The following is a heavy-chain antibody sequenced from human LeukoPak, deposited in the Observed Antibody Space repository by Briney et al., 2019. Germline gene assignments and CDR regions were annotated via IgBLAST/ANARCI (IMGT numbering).Heavy chain of an antibody. CDR3: ARHQGDDIVATNWFDP. V-gene: IGHV4-59*08. CDR2: IYYSGST. CDR1: GGSISSYY. J-gene: IGHJ5*02. Sequence: PSETLSLTCTVSGGSISSYYWSWIRQPPGKGLEWIGYIYYSGSTNYNPSLKSRVTISVDTSKNQFSLKLSSVTAAGTAVYYCARHQGDDIVATNWFDPWGQGTLVTVSS. D-gene: IGHD5-12*01.